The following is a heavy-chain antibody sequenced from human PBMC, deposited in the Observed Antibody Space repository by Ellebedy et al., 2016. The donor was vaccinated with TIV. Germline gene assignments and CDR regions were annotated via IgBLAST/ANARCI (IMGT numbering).Heavy chain of an antibody. Sequence: LRLSXAVSGGSISSGGYSWSWIRQPPGKGLEWIGYIYHSGSTYYNPSLKSRVTISVDTSKNQFSLKLSSVTAADTAVYYCARGRYYYGSGGGYYGMDVWGQGTTVTVSS. CDR2: IYHSGST. CDR1: GGSISSGGYS. D-gene: IGHD3-10*01. J-gene: IGHJ6*02. V-gene: IGHV4-30-2*02. CDR3: ARGRYYYGSGGGYYGMDV.